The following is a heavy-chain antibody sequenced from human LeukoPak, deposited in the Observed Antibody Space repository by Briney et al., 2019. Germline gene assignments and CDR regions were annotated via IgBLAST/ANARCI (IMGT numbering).Heavy chain of an antibody. CDR3: ARVGRGVFYSSSWWTNWFDP. J-gene: IGHJ5*02. D-gene: IGHD6-13*01. V-gene: IGHV1-69*13. Sequence: PVKVSCKAPGGTFSSYAISWVRQAPGQGLEWMGGIIPIFGTANYAQKFQGRVTITADESTSTAYMELSSLRSEDTAVYYCARVGRGVFYSSSWWTNWFDPWGQGTLVTVSS. CDR2: IIPIFGTA. CDR1: GGTFSSYA.